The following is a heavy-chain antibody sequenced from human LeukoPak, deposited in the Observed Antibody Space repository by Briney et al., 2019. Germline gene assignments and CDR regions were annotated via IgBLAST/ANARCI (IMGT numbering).Heavy chain of an antibody. Sequence: SQTLSLTCTVSGGSISSGDYYWSWICQHPGEGLEWVGYISYSGSTYYNPSLTSRLTISVDTSKNQFSLRLISVTAADTAVYYCARSEPVYYYYMDVWGKGTTVTVSS. V-gene: IGHV4-31*03. CDR2: ISYSGST. CDR3: ARSEPVYYYYMDV. CDR1: GGSISSGDYY. J-gene: IGHJ6*03.